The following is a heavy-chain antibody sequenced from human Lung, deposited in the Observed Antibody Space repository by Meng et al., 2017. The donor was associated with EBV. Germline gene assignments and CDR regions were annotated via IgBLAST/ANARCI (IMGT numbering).Heavy chain of an antibody. D-gene: IGHD2-2*01. CDR2: ISAYKGNT. CDR1: CFIFTSYA. V-gene: IGHV1-18*04. Sequence: CVAEGMNAGYSLNVSCESACFIFTSYAISWVRQAPGQGLQYMGWISAYKGNTNYAQELQGRVTMTTDTSTSTAYMELRSLRFDDTAVYYCARFYCSSTSCPHVLFDYWGQGTLVTVSS. J-gene: IGHJ4*02. CDR3: ARFYCSSTSCPHVLFDY.